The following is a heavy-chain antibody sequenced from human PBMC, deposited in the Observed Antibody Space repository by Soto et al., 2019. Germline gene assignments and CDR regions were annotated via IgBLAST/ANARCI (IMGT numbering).Heavy chain of an antibody. Sequence: QVQVVQSGAEMKEPGASVKVSCKASGYTFNAYNMHWVRQAPGQGLEWMGWINPNNGGTNYAQKFRGRVTMTRDTSISTAYMELIRRTSDDTAVYYCAPRRRSTTCWGQGTLVNVSS. D-gene: IGHD1-1*01. CDR1: GYTFNAYN. V-gene: IGHV1-2*02. J-gene: IGHJ4*02. CDR2: INPNNGGT. CDR3: APRRRSTTC.